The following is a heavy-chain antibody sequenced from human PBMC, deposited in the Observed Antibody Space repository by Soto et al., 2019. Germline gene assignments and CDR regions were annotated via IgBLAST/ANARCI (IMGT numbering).Heavy chain of an antibody. CDR1: GGSISSGGYY. CDR3: TRHPFLITGTTVLYYGMDV. D-gene: IGHD1-7*01. J-gene: IGHJ6*02. Sequence: SETLSLTCTVSGGSISSGGYYWSWIRQHPGKGLEWIGYIYYSGSTYYNPSLKSRVTISVDTSKNQFSLKLSSVTAADTAVYYCTRHPFLITGTTVLYYGMDVWGQGTTVTVSS. CDR2: IYYSGST. V-gene: IGHV4-31*03.